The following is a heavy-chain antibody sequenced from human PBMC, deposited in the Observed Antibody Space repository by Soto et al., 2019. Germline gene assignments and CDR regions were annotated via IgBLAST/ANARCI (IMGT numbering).Heavy chain of an antibody. CDR3: TRAFGSGWYRAPDY. D-gene: IGHD6-19*01. CDR2: ISDSGRSI. CDR1: GFTFNSYS. J-gene: IGHJ4*02. V-gene: IGHV3-48*02. Sequence: GGSLRLSCAASGFTFNSYSMNWVRQAPGKGLEWVSYISDSGRSIYYADSVSGRFTISRDNAKNSLYLQMSSLRDEDTAVYYCTRAFGSGWYRAPDYWGQGTLVTVSS.